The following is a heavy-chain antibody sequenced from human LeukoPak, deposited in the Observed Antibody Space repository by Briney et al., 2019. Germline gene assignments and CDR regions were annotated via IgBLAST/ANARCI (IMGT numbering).Heavy chain of an antibody. Sequence: GGSLRLSCAASGCTFSSYWMSWVRQAPGKGLEWVANIKQDGSEKYYVDSVKGRFTISRDNAKNSLYLQMNSLRAEDTAVYYCARVGGAFDYWGQGTLVTVSS. CDR3: ARVGGAFDY. D-gene: IGHD3-16*01. CDR2: IKQDGSEK. CDR1: GCTFSSYW. V-gene: IGHV3-7*01. J-gene: IGHJ4*02.